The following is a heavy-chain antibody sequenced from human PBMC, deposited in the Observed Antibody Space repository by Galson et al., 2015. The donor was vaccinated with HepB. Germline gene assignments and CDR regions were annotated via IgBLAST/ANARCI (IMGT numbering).Heavy chain of an antibody. V-gene: IGHV3-7*01. CDR3: ARDKSDYDFWSGYVNYYYMDV. J-gene: IGHJ6*03. D-gene: IGHD3-3*01. Sequence: SLRLSCAASGFTFSSYWMSWVRQAPGKGLEWVANIKQDGSEKYYVDSVKGRFTISRDNAKNSLYLQMNSLRAEDTAVYYCARDKSDYDFWSGYVNYYYMDVWGKGTTVTVSS. CDR1: GFTFSSYW. CDR2: IKQDGSEK.